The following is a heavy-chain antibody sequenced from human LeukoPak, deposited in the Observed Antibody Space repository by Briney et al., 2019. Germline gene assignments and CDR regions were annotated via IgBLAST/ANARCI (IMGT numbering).Heavy chain of an antibody. Sequence: TTSETLSLTCAVYGGSFSGYYWSWIRQPPGKGLEWIGEINHSGSTNYNPSLKSRVTISVDTSKNQFSLKLSSVTAADTAVYYCARAQYSYGFGLPPFDIWGQGTMVTVSS. CDR2: INHSGST. CDR1: GGSFSGYY. V-gene: IGHV4-34*01. J-gene: IGHJ3*02. D-gene: IGHD5-18*01. CDR3: ARAQYSYGFGLPPFDI.